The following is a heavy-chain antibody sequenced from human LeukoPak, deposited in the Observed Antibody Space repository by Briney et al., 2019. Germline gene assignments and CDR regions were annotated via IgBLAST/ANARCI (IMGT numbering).Heavy chain of an antibody. V-gene: IGHV3-7*03. Sequence: GGSLRLSCEASGFVFGHSWMSWVRQAPGKGLEWVANINLDGSEINYLDSLTGRLTISRDNAKDSLYLQMNGLRAEDTAVYFCVRGRGYSTFDYWGQGTPVTVSS. CDR1: GFVFGHSW. CDR2: INLDGSEI. CDR3: VRGRGYSTFDY. J-gene: IGHJ4*02. D-gene: IGHD3-22*01.